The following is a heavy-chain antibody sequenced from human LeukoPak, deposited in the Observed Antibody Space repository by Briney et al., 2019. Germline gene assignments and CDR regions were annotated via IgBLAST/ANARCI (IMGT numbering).Heavy chain of an antibody. J-gene: IGHJ4*02. Sequence: GGSLRLSCAASGFTFSSYAMNWVRQAPGKGLEWVSSLSGSGENTYYADSVKGRFTLSRDNSKNTLYLQMNSLRAEDTAVYYCAKVPPSGYLFDYWGQGALVTVSS. D-gene: IGHD3-22*01. CDR1: GFTFSSYA. CDR2: LSGSGENT. CDR3: AKVPPSGYLFDY. V-gene: IGHV3-23*01.